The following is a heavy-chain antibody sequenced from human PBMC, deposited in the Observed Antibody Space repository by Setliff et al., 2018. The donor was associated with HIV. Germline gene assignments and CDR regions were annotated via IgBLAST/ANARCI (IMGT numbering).Heavy chain of an antibody. Sequence: PGGSLRLSCAASGFTFSSYRMNWVRQAPGKGLKWVSSISSGSSYIYYADSLKGRFIISRDNAKNSLYLQMNSLRAEDTAVYYCARESTAMGLDDWGPGTLVTVSS. CDR3: ARESTAMGLDD. D-gene: IGHD5-18*01. V-gene: IGHV3-21*06. CDR2: ISSGSSYI. J-gene: IGHJ4*02. CDR1: GFTFSSYR.